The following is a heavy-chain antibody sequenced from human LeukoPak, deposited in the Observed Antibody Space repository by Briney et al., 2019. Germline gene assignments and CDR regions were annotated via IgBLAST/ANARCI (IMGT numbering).Heavy chain of an antibody. V-gene: IGHV7-4-1*02. J-gene: IGHJ4*02. D-gene: IGHD6-13*01. CDR3: TRVSSGAAAGTDDY. Sequence: ASVKVSCKASGYTFTSYAMNWVRQAPGQGLEWMGWINTNTGNPTYAQDFTGRFVFSLDTSVSTAYLQISSLKAEDTAVYYCTRVSSGAAAGTDDYWGQGTLVTVSS. CDR1: GYTFTSYA. CDR2: INTNTGNP.